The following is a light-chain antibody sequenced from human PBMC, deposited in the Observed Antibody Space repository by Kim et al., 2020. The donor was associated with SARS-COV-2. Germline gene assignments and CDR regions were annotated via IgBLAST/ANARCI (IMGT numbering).Light chain of an antibody. Sequence: EIVMTQSPATLSVSPGERATLSCRASESVSSNLAWYQQRPGQAPRLLLYDASTRATGIPARFSGSGSGTEFTLTISSLQSEDFAVYFCQQYKNWPYTFGQGTKLEIK. CDR3: QQYKNWPYT. CDR1: ESVSSN. J-gene: IGKJ2*01. V-gene: IGKV3-15*01. CDR2: DAS.